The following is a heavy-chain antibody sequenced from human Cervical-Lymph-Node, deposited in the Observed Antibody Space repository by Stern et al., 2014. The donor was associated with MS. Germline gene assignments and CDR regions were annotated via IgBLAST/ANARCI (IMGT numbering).Heavy chain of an antibody. CDR1: GVSISSDAYY. J-gene: IGHJ4*02. CDR2: ISHSGTT. Sequence: QVQLQESGPGLVRPSDTLSLICSVSGVSISSDAYYWGWVRQSPGQGLEWIGSISHSGTTFYKPSLKSRVTISADTSKNDFPRNLRSVTAADTALYFCARHDRIALGTAIGNWGQGTLVTVSP. V-gene: IGHV4-39*01. CDR3: ARHDRIALGTAIGN. D-gene: IGHD2-21*02.